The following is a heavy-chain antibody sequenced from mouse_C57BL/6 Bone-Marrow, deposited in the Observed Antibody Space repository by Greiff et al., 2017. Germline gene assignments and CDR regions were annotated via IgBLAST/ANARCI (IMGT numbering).Heavy chain of an antibody. D-gene: IGHD1-1*01. CDR3: ARASTTVVYYYAMDY. CDR2: INPNNGGT. Sequence: EVQLQQSGPELVKPGASVKISCKASGYTFTDYYMNWVKQSHGKSLEWIGDINPNNGGTSYNQKFKGKATLTVDKSSSTADMELRSLTSEDSAVYYCARASTTVVYYYAMDYWGQCTSGTVPS. J-gene: IGHJ4*01. V-gene: IGHV1-26*01. CDR1: GYTFTDYY.